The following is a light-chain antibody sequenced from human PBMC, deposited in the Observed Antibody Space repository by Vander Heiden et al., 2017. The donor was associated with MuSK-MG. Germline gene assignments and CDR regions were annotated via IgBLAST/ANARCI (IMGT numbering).Light chain of an antibody. V-gene: IGKV3-11*01. J-gene: IGKJ4*01. CDR3: QQRAYWPLT. Sequence: EIVLTPSPATLSLSPGERATRSCRASQSVDTYIAWFQQTPGQAPRLLIYDASTRASGTPARFSGRGSGTDFTLTISSLEPEDFAVFYCQQRAYWPLTFGGGTKVE. CDR1: QSVDTY. CDR2: DAS.